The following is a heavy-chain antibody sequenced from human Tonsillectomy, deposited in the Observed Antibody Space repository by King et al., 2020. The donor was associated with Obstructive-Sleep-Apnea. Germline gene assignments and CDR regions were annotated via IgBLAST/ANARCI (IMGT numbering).Heavy chain of an antibody. CDR1: GGSISSSNW. V-gene: IGHV4-4*02. D-gene: IGHD6-19*01. CDR3: ARVERQWLAFDY. CDR2: IYHSGST. Sequence: VQLQESGPGLVKPSGTLSLTCAVSGGSISSSNWWSWVRQPPGKGLEGIGEIYHSGSTNYNPSLNSQVTISVNKSKNQFSLKLSFVTAADTAVYYCARVERQWLAFDYWGQGTLVTVSS. J-gene: IGHJ4*02.